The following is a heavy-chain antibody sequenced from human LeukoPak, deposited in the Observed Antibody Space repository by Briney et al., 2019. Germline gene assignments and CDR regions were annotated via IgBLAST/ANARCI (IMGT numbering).Heavy chain of an antibody. Sequence: SETLSLTCAVYGGSFSGYYWSWVRQPPGKGLEWIGEINHSGATNYNPSLKSRVIMSVDTSKNQFSLKLSSVTAADTAVYYCAKKGGGQLVNTRRWFDPWGQGTLVTVSS. CDR2: INHSGAT. CDR1: GGSFSGYY. CDR3: AKKGGGQLVNTRRWFDP. J-gene: IGHJ5*02. V-gene: IGHV4-34*01. D-gene: IGHD6-13*01.